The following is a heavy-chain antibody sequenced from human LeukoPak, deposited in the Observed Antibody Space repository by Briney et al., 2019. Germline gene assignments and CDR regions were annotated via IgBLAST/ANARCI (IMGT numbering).Heavy chain of an antibody. D-gene: IGHD6-13*01. J-gene: IGHJ1*01. Sequence: GESLKISCKGSGYSFTSYWIGWVRQMPGRGLEWMGTIYPGDSDTRYSPSFQGQVTISADKSITTAYLQWSSLKASDTAMYFCASRAGSYEYFQHWGQGTLVTVSS. V-gene: IGHV5-51*01. CDR1: GYSFTSYW. CDR3: ASRAGSYEYFQH. CDR2: IYPGDSDT.